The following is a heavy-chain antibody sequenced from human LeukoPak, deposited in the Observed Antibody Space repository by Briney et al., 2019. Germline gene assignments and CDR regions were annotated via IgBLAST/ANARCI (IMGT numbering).Heavy chain of an antibody. CDR3: TSPNIARNGDYPDF. CDR2: IRSKANNYAT. V-gene: IGHV3-73*01. J-gene: IGHJ4*02. Sequence: GGSLRLSCAASGFTFSGSAMHWVRQASGKGLEWVGRIRSKANNYATVYAASVKGRFTISRDDSKNTAYLQMNSLKTEDTVVYYCTSPNIARNGDYPDFWGQGTLVTVSS. CDR1: GFTFSGSA. D-gene: IGHD4-17*01.